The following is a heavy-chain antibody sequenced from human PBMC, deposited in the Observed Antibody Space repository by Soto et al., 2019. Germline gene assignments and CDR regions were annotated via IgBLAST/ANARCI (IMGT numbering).Heavy chain of an antibody. Sequence: QVQLQESGPGLVKPSQTLSLTCTVSGGSISSGGTGSCRTWIRQLPGKGLEWIGYIYYTGNTYYNPSLKSRPTISIDTSENQFSLKLTSVTAADTAVYFCASGHDAYKVRYWGQGTLVTVSS. CDR1: GGSISSGGTGSC. V-gene: IGHV4-31*03. CDR3: ASGHDAYKVRY. CDR2: IYYTGNT. J-gene: IGHJ4*02. D-gene: IGHD1-1*01.